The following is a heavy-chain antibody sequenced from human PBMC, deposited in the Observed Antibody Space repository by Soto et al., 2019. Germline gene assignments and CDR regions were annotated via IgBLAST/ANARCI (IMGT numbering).Heavy chain of an antibody. CDR1: GGSFSGYY. CDR3: ARGPSRYCSSTSCYKADP. D-gene: IGHD2-2*02. Sequence: SETLSLTCAVYGGSFSGYYWSWIRQPPGKGLEWIGEINHSGSTNYSPSLKSRVTISVDTSKNQFSLKLSSVTAADTAVYYCARGPSRYCSSTSCYKADPWGQGTLVTVSS. V-gene: IGHV4-34*01. CDR2: INHSGST. J-gene: IGHJ5*02.